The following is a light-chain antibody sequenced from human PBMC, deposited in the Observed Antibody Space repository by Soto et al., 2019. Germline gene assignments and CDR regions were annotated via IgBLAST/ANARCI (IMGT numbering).Light chain of an antibody. CDR1: QGIRDD. J-gene: IGKJ1*01. CDR2: AAS. V-gene: IGKV1-6*01. CDR3: LQDYNYPWT. Sequence: IQVTQSPPTLSASVGDRVTISCRASQGIRDDLGWYQQKPGKAPKLLIYAASSLQSGVPSRFSGSGSGTDFTLTISSLQPEDFATYYCLQDYNYPWTFGQGTKVDIK.